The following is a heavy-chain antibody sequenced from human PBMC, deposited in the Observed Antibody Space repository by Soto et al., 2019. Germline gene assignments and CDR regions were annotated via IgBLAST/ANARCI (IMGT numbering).Heavy chain of an antibody. CDR1: GFSLTTSGVG. CDR2: IYWDDNK. J-gene: IGHJ4*02. Sequence: QITLNETGPTQVNSRQTLTLTCTFAGFSLTTSGVGVGCIRQSQGKAPEGLALIYWDDNKGYRPSLKSRITIREDTSKYQVVVTSADTDPGDTATYSWEHRVLRTVFGFVTTTAIYFDLWGQGTPVGVSS. D-gene: IGHD3-3*01. V-gene: IGHV2-5*02. CDR3: EHRVLRTVFGFVTTTAIYFDL.